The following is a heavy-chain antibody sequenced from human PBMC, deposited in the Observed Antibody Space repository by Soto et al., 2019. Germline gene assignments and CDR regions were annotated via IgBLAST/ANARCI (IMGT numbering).Heavy chain of an antibody. D-gene: IGHD3-3*01. Sequence: ASLKVSCKASGYTFTSYAMHWVRQAPGQRLGWMGWINAGNGNTKYSQKFQGRVTITRDTSASTAYMELSSLRSEDTAVYYCARDRAVHYDFWSGYIEYFQHWGKGTLVTVSS. CDR2: INAGNGNT. V-gene: IGHV1-3*01. CDR1: GYTFTSYA. J-gene: IGHJ1*01. CDR3: ARDRAVHYDFWSGYIEYFQH.